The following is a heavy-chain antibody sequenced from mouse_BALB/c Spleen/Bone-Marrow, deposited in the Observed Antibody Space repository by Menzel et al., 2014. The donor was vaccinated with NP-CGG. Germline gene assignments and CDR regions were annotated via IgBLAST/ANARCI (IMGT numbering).Heavy chain of an antibody. CDR1: GYTFTSYW. CDR2: IAPGSGST. CDR3: ARRYFDV. V-gene: IGHV1S41*01. Sequence: DLVKPGASLKLSCKASGYTFTSYWINWIKQTPGQGLEWIGGIAPGSGSTYYNEMFKGKATLTVDTSSSTAYIQLSSLSSEDSAVYFYARRYFDVWGAGTTVTVSS. J-gene: IGHJ1*01.